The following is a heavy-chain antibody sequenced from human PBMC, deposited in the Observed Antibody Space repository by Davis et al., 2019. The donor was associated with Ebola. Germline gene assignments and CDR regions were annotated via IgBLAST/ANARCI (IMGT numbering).Heavy chain of an antibody. CDR2: IIPILGIA. J-gene: IGHJ4*02. Sequence: SVKVSCKASGGTFSSYTISWVRQAPGQGLEWMGRIIPILGIANYAQKFQGRVTITADKSTSTAYMELSSLRSEDTAVYYCASWLSIAAAAIDYWGQGTLVTVSS. D-gene: IGHD6-13*01. CDR1: GGTFSSYT. V-gene: IGHV1-69*02. CDR3: ASWLSIAAAAIDY.